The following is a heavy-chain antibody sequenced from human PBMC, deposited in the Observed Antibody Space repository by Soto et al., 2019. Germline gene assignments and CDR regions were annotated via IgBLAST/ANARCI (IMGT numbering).Heavy chain of an antibody. CDR1: GFTFSSYA. V-gene: IGHV3-23*01. CDR2: ISGSGGGI. J-gene: IGHJ4*02. CDR3: ARDLNWSSDY. Sequence: GGSLRLSCAASGFTFSSYAMSWVRQAPGKGLEWVSAISGSGGGIFYADSVRGRFTISRDNAKNSLYLQMNSLTAEDTAVYFCARDLNWSSDYWGQGILVTVSS.